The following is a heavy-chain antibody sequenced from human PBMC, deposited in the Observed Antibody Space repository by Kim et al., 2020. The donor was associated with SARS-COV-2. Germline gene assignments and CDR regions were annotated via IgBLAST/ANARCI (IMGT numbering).Heavy chain of an antibody. CDR3: ARVGYCTNGVCYTGDY. D-gene: IGHD2-8*01. Sequence: ASVKVSCKASGYTFTSYAMHWVRQAPGQRLEWMGWINAGNGNTKYSQKFQGRVTITRDTSASTAYMELSSLRSEDTAVYYCARVGYCTNGVCYTGDYWGQGTLVTVSS. J-gene: IGHJ4*02. CDR1: GYTFTSYA. CDR2: INAGNGNT. V-gene: IGHV1-3*01.